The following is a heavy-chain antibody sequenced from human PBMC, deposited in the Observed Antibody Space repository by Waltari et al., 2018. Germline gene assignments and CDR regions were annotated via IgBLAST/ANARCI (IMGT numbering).Heavy chain of an antibody. CDR3: AVTLSAAPFYGLDV. J-gene: IGHJ6*02. CDR2: IAPEDGET. CDR1: GYTFTDVY. Sequence: EVQLVQSGAEVKKPGATVKISCKTSGYTFTDVYLHWVQQAPGKGLEWRGLIAPEDGETIYAEKFQDRGTITADTSTDTAYMEVSSLRSDDTAMYYCAVTLSAAPFYGLDVWGQGTTVTVFS. D-gene: IGHD6-13*01. V-gene: IGHV1-69-2*01.